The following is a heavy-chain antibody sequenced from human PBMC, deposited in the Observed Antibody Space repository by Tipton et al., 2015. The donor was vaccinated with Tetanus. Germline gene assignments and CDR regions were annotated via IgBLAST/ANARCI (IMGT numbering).Heavy chain of an antibody. D-gene: IGHD1-26*01. Sequence: SLRLSCAASGFTFDDYGMSWVRQAPGKGLEWVSGINWNGGSTGYADSVKGRFTISRDNAKNSLYLQMNSLRAEDTALYHCARDPPNSGSDYGAFDIWGQGTMVPASS. J-gene: IGHJ3*02. CDR2: INWNGGST. CDR3: ARDPPNSGSDYGAFDI. V-gene: IGHV3-20*01. CDR1: GFTFDDYG.